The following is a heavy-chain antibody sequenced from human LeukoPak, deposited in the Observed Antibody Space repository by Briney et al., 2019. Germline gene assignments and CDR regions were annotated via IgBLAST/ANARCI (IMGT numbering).Heavy chain of an antibody. CDR2: ISYDGSNK. J-gene: IGHJ6*02. Sequence: GGSLRLSCAASGFTFSKAWTTWVRQAPGKGLEWVAVISYDGSNKYYADSVKGRFTISRDNSKNTLYLQMNSLRAEDTAVYYCAKGIIWFGDLYYGMDVWGQGTTVTVSS. D-gene: IGHD3-10*01. CDR3: AKGIIWFGDLYYGMDV. V-gene: IGHV3-30*18. CDR1: GFTFSKAW.